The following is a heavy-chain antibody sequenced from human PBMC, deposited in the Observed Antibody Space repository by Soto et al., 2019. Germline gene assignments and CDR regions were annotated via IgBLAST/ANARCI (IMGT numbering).Heavy chain of an antibody. V-gene: IGHV3-23*01. Sequence: EVHLLESGGGLVQPGESLRLSCGASGFTFSSCVMSWVRQAPGKGLEWVSCLTDSGTGTYYADSVKGRFTISRDNSKNTMYLQMNNLRAEDTGVYYCAKGLINGRWYAADWGQGTLVTVSS. D-gene: IGHD6-13*01. J-gene: IGHJ4*02. CDR2: LTDSGTGT. CDR1: GFTFSSCV. CDR3: AKGLINGRWYAAD.